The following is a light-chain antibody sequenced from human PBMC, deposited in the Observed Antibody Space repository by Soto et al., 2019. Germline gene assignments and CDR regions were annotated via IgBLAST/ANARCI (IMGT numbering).Light chain of an antibody. V-gene: IGKV3-20*01. CDR2: GAS. Sequence: EIVLTQSPGTLSLSPGERATLSCRASQSVSSSYLAWYQHKPGQAPRLLIYGASSMATGIPDRFSGSGSGTDFTLTISRLEPEDFGVYYCQQYGSSHPNTFGQGTKLLIK. J-gene: IGKJ2*01. CDR3: QQYGSSHPNT. CDR1: QSVSSSY.